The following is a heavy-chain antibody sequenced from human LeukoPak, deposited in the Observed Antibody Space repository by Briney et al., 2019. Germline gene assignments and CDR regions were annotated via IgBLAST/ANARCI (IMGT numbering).Heavy chain of an antibody. D-gene: IGHD3-22*01. CDR3: ARARSKDYYDSSGYYFDY. CDR2: IYYSGST. J-gene: IGHJ4*02. V-gene: IGHV4-39*07. Sequence: SETLSLTCTVSGGSISSSSYYWGWIRQPPGKGLEWIGSIYYSGSTYYNPSLKSRVTISVDTSKNQFSLKLSSVTAADTAVYYCARARSKDYYDSSGYYFDYWGEGTLVTVSS. CDR1: GGSISSSSYY.